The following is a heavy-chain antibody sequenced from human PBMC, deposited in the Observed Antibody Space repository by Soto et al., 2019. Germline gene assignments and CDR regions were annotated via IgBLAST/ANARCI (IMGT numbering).Heavy chain of an antibody. CDR2: IIPILGIA. V-gene: IGHV1-69*02. CDR3: ARHIKTVAGVDY. J-gene: IGHJ4*02. Sequence: QVQLVQSGAEVKKPGSSVKVSCKASGGTFSSYTISWVRQAPGQGLEWMGRIIPILGIANYAQKFQGRVTITADKSTSTAYMELSSLRSEDTAVYYCARHIKTVAGVDYWGQGTLVTVSS. CDR1: GGTFSSYT. D-gene: IGHD6-19*01.